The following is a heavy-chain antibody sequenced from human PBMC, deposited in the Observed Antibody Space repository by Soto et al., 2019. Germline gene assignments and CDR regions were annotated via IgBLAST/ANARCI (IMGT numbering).Heavy chain of an antibody. CDR2: ISEDGRNK. D-gene: IGHD5-12*01. CDR3: AKDSVVATIRIYDY. CDR1: GFTFSSYG. Sequence: GSLRLSCAAPGFTFSSYGMHWVRQAPGKGLEWVAIISEDGRNKYYADSVKGRFTISRDNSKNTVYLQMNSLRAEDTAVYYCAKDSVVATIRIYDYWGQGTLVTVSS. V-gene: IGHV3-30*18. J-gene: IGHJ4*02.